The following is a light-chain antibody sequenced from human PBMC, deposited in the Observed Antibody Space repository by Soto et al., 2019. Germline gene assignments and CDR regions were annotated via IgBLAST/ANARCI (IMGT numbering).Light chain of an antibody. CDR2: DAS. V-gene: IGKV1-5*01. CDR1: QSTSTW. J-gene: IGKJ2*01. Sequence: DIQMTQSHSTLSASIGDRVTITCRASQSTSTWLAWYQQKPGKAPNLLIYDASRLKSGVPSRFSGSGSGTEFTLTINSLQPDDFAAYYCQQYSRLPYTVGQGTKVEIK. CDR3: QQYSRLPYT.